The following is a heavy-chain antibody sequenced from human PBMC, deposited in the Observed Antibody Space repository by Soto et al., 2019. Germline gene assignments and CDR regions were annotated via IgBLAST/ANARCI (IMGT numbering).Heavy chain of an antibody. CDR3: AGGRYCSNGVCYFLDP. J-gene: IGHJ5*02. CDR2: IYYSGTT. D-gene: IGHD2-8*01. CDR1: GVYISIGHSY. Sequence: SATRSHTSTDSGVYISIGHSYLNWKSQHPGKGLEWIGYIYYSGTTYYNPSLKSRVTISVDTSKNQFSLRLSSVTAADTAVYYCAGGRYCSNGVCYFLDPWGQGTLVKVSS. V-gene: IGHV4-31*03.